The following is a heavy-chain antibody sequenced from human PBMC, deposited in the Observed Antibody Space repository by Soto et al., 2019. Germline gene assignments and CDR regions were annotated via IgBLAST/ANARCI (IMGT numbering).Heavy chain of an antibody. Sequence: QVELVQSGADVKMPGSSVKVSCTASGDTFDIYGFNWVRQAPGEGLEWMGVIIPIFETPDYAQKFQGRVSITADKSTSTAYLELDSLTSEDTAVYYCARGGIHFYDSSGHAFDSWGQGTLISVTS. CDR2: IIPIFETP. CDR3: ARGGIHFYDSSGHAFDS. J-gene: IGHJ4*02. V-gene: IGHV1-69*06. CDR1: GDTFDIYG. D-gene: IGHD3-22*01.